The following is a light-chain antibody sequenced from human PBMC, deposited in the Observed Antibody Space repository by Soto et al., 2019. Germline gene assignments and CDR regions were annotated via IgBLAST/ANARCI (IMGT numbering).Light chain of an antibody. J-gene: IGLJ3*02. CDR3: CSYAGSSWV. Sequence: QSALTQPASVSGSPGQSITISCTGTSSDVGSYNLVSWCQQHPGKAPKLMIYEGSKRPSGVSNRFSGSKSGNTASLTISGLQAEDEADYYCCSYAGSSWVFGGGTKLTVL. CDR2: EGS. V-gene: IGLV2-23*01. CDR1: SSDVGSYNL.